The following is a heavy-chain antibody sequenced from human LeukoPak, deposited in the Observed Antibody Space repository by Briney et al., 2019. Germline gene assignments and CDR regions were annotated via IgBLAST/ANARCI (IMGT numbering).Heavy chain of an antibody. V-gene: IGHV4-34*01. CDR3: ARGRWLQFEYYYYGMDV. J-gene: IGHJ6*02. Sequence: SETLSLTCAVYGGSFSGYYWSWIRQPPGKGLEWIGGINHSGSTNYNPSLKSRVTISVDTSKNQFSLKLSSVTAADTAVYYCARGRWLQFEYYYYGMDVWGQGTTVTVSS. CDR1: GGSFSGYY. CDR2: INHSGST. D-gene: IGHD5-12*01.